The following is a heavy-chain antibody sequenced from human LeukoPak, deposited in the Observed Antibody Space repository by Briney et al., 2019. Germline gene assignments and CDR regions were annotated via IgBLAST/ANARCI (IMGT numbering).Heavy chain of an antibody. D-gene: IGHD3-22*01. V-gene: IGHV3-23*01. CDR3: ARDVNPRLVNYYDGSGYYFDGFDI. J-gene: IGHJ3*02. CDR1: GFTFSSYA. CDR2: VSGSGAHT. Sequence: GGSLRLSCAASGFTFSSYAMTWVRQAPGKGLQWVSAVSGSGAHTYYADSVKSRFTISRDNSRDTLYLQMNSLRAEDTAVYYCARDVNPRLVNYYDGSGYYFDGFDIWGQGTLVTVSS.